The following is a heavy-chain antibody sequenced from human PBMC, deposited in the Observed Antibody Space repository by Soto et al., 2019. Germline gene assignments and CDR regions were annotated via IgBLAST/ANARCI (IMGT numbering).Heavy chain of an antibody. CDR1: VSGFTTYL. Sequence: PGEPLKISCKGSVSGFTTYLLPWVRQMTGKGVEYVGIIYPGDSDARYSPSFQSQVTLSADKSISTAYLQLTSVNASDTAIYYCARARLYYLRMDDPFDIWGQGTMVTVSS. J-gene: IGHJ3*02. CDR3: ARARLYYLRMDDPFDI. V-gene: IGHV5-51*01. D-gene: IGHD3-16*01. CDR2: IYPGDSDA.